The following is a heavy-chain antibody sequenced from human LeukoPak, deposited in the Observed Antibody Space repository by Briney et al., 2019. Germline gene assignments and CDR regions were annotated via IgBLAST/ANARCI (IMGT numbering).Heavy chain of an antibody. V-gene: IGHV4-61*02. CDR2: IYTSGST. D-gene: IGHD5-18*01. Sequence: SETLSLTCTVSGGSISSGSYYWSWIRQPAGKGLEWIGRIYTSGSTNYNPSLKSRVTISVDTSKNQFSLKLSSVTAADTAVYYCARQRRYTAMGLYFDYWGQGTLVTVSS. J-gene: IGHJ4*02. CDR3: ARQRRYTAMGLYFDY. CDR1: GGSISSGSYY.